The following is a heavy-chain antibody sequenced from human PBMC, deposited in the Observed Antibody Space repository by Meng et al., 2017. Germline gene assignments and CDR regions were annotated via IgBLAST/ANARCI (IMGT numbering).Heavy chain of an antibody. D-gene: IGHD3-22*01. CDR1: GFTFSSYE. CDR3: ARDRARYEYVSSQGGGYYYYYGMDV. CDR2: IRSSGSTI. J-gene: IGHJ6*02. Sequence: GESLKISCAASGFTFSSYEMNWVRQAPGKGLEWVSYIRSSGSTIYYADSVKGRFTISRDNAKDSLYLQMNSLRAEDEAVYYCARDRARYEYVSSQGGGYYYYYGMDVWGQGTTVTVSS. V-gene: IGHV3-48*03.